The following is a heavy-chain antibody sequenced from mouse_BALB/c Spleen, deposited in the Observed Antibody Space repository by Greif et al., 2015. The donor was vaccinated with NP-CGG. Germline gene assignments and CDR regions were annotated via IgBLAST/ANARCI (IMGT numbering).Heavy chain of an antibody. Sequence: LVKTGASVKISCKASGYSFTGYYMHWVKQSHGKGLEWIGYISCYNGATSYNQKFKGKATFTVDTSSSTAYMQSNGLTSEDSAVYYCARSPSITTGTYFDYWGQGTTLTVSS. CDR3: ARSPSITTGTYFDY. CDR2: ISCYNGAT. D-gene: IGHD1-2*01. CDR1: GYSFTGYY. J-gene: IGHJ2*01. V-gene: IGHV1S34*01.